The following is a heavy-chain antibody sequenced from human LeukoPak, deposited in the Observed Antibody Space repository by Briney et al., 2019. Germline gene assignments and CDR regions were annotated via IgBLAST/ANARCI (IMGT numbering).Heavy chain of an antibody. CDR1: GYTFAGYY. J-gene: IGHJ4*02. CDR3: ARVGIREITFGGVIVSYFDY. CDR2: INPNSGGT. D-gene: IGHD3-16*02. V-gene: IGHV1-2*02. Sequence: GASVKVSCKASGYTFAGYYMHWVRQAPGQGLEWVGWINPNSGGTNYAQKFQGRATMTRDTSISTAYMELSRLRSDDTAVYCCARVGIREITFGGVIVSYFDYWGQGTLVTVSS.